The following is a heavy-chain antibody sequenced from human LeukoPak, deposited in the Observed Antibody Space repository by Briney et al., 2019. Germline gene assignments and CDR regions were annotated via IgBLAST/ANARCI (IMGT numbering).Heavy chain of an antibody. CDR3: ARFSSVTSAFDV. D-gene: IGHD4-17*01. CDR1: SGSISSRSHL. J-gene: IGHJ3*01. V-gene: IGHV4-39*01. CDR2: ISYSGST. Sequence: PSETLSLTCTVSSGSISSRSHLWAWIRQPPGKGLEWIGSISYSGSTYVNPSLKSRLTISVDTSKNQFSLNLSSATAADTAVYYGARFSSVTSAFDVWGQGTQGTVSS.